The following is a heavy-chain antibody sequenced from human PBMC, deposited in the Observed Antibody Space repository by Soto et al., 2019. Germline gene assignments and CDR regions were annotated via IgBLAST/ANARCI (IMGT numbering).Heavy chain of an antibody. D-gene: IGHD5-18*01. CDR2: IIPIFGTA. CDR1: VGTFSSYA. V-gene: IGHV1-69*01. CDR3: ATQGRGYSYGFHYYYGMDV. J-gene: IGHJ6*02. Sequence: QVQLVQSGAEVKKPGSSVKVSCKASVGTFSSYAISWVRQAPGQGLEWMGGIIPIFGTANYAQKFQGRVTITADESTSTAYMELSSLRSEDTAVYYCATQGRGYSYGFHYYYGMDVWGQGTTVTVSS.